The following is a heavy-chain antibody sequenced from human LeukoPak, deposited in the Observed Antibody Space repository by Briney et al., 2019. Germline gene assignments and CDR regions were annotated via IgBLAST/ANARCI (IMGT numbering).Heavy chain of an antibody. D-gene: IGHD4-17*01. CDR3: AKDYGALGYYYYGMDV. CDR1: GFTFSSYA. V-gene: IGHV3-23*01. Sequence: PGGSLRLSCAASGFTFSSYAMSWVRQAPGKGLEWVSAISGSGGSTYYADSVKGRFTISRDNSKNTLYLQMNSLRAEDTAVYYCAKDYGALGYYYYGMDVWGQGTTVTVSS. J-gene: IGHJ6*02. CDR2: ISGSGGST.